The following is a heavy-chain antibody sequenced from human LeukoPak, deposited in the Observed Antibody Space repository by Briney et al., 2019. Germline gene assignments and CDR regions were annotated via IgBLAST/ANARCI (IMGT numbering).Heavy chain of an antibody. V-gene: IGHV3-30*18. J-gene: IGHJ6*04. Sequence: PGRSLRLSCAASGFTFSSYGMHWVRQAPGKGLEWVAVISYDGSNKYYADSAKGRFTISRDNSKNTLYLQMNSLRAEDTAVYYCAKDLDEVVPAAPTYYYYGMDVWGKGTTVTVSS. CDR3: AKDLDEVVPAAPTYYYYGMDV. CDR1: GFTFSSYG. CDR2: ISYDGSNK. D-gene: IGHD2-2*01.